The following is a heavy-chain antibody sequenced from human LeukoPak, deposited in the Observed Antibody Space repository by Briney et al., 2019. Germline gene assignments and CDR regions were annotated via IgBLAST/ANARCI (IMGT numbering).Heavy chain of an antibody. CDR3: VRLRNQQKTFYETIWFAR. Sequence: PSETLSVTRAASGWAFGTYYWTWIRQPPGKGLEWIGEINHSGRTNYNSSLKSRVTISVDTSKNQFSLKLIYVSAADTAVYYCVRLRNQQKTFYETIWFARRGHGTLVTVSS. D-gene: IGHD1-14*01. CDR1: GWAFGTYY. CDR2: INHSGRT. J-gene: IGHJ5*02. V-gene: IGHV4-34*01.